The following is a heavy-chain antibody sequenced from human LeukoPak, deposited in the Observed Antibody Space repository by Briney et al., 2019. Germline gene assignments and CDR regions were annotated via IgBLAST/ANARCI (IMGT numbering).Heavy chain of an antibody. D-gene: IGHD3-3*01. CDR2: IYHSGST. Sequence: SETLSLTCAVSGYSISSGYYWGWIRQPPGKGLEWIGSIYHSGSTYYNPSLKSRVTISVDTSKNQFSLKVSSVTAADTAVYYCARRAGVVLDYWGQGTLVTVSS. CDR3: ARRAGVVLDY. CDR1: GYSISSGYY. V-gene: IGHV4-38-2*01. J-gene: IGHJ4*02.